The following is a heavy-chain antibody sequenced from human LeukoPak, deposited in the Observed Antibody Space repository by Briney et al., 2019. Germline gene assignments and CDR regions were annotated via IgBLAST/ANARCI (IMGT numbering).Heavy chain of an antibody. CDR1: GGSFSGYY. D-gene: IGHD3-10*01. Sequence: SETLSLTCAVYGGSFSGYYWSWIRQPPGKGLEWIGEINHSGSTNYNPSLTSRVTISVDTSKNQFSLKLSSVTAADTAVYYCARGPEGYYGSGSSFDYGGQGTLVTVS. CDR3: ARGPEGYYGSGSSFDY. J-gene: IGHJ4*02. V-gene: IGHV4-34*01. CDR2: INHSGST.